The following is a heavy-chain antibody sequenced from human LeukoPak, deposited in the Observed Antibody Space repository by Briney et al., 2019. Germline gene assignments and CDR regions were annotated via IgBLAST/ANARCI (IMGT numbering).Heavy chain of an antibody. CDR3: AKPTRGSGSFLIDF. CDR1: GFTFSSYG. D-gene: IGHD1-26*01. CDR2: IWNDGDDK. V-gene: IGHV3-33*06. J-gene: IGHJ4*02. Sequence: PGGSLRLSCAASGFTFSSYGMHWARQAPGKGLEWVAVIWNDGDDKYYADSVKGRFTFSRDNSKNTLYLQMNSLRAEDTAVYYCAKPTRGSGSFLIDFWGQGTLVTVSS.